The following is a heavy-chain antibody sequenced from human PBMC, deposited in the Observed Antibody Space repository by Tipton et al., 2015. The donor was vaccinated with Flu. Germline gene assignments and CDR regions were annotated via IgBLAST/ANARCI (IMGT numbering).Heavy chain of an antibody. CDR2: ISSSSSYI. Sequence: LSLTCAASGFTFSSYSMNWVRQAPGKGLEWVSSISSSSSYIYYADSVKGRFTISRDNAKNSLYLQMNSLRAEDTAVYYCARDSSGYYLFDYWGQGTLVTVSS. V-gene: IGHV3-21*01. CDR3: ARDSSGYYLFDY. D-gene: IGHD3-22*01. J-gene: IGHJ4*02. CDR1: GFTFSSYS.